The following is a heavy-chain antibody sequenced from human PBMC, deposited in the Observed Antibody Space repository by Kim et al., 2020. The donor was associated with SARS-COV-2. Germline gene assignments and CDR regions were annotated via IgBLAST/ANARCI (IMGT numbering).Heavy chain of an antibody. CDR2: IKSKANGYAT. CDR3: TRVPPYSNSWWDAFAI. Sequence: GGSLRLSCAPSGFNFNKFGMNWVRQASGKGLEWVASIKSKANGYATSYSASMEGRFTISKDDSKITVYLQSHSLKLEDTAMYYCTRVPPYSNSWWDAFAISGQGTMCTVSS. V-gene: IGHV3-73*01. D-gene: IGHD6-13*01. J-gene: IGHJ3*02. CDR1: GFNFNKFG.